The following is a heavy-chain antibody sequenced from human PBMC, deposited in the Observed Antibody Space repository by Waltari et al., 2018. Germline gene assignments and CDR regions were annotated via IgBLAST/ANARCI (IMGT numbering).Heavy chain of an antibody. V-gene: IGHV1-69-2*01. CDR3: ATDSRIQLWLTRLSPSNWFDP. CDR1: GYTFTDYY. CDR2: VDPEDGET. Sequence: EVQLVQSGAEVKKPGATVKISCKVSGYTFTDYYMHWVQQAPGKGLEWMGLVDPEDGETIYAEKFQGRVTITADASTDTAYMELSSLRSEDTAVYYCATDSRIQLWLTRLSPSNWFDPCGQGTLVTVSS. J-gene: IGHJ5*02. D-gene: IGHD5-18*01.